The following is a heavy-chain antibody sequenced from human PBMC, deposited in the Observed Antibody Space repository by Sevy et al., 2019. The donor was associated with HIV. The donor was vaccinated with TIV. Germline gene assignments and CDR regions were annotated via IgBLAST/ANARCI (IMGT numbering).Heavy chain of an antibody. Sequence: SETLSLTCTVSGGSISSSSYYWGWIRQPPGKGLEWIGSIYYSGSTYYNPSLKSRVTISVDTSKNQFSLKLSSVTAADTAVYYCARHGTARAQGPRSSMDVWGQGTTVTVS. CDR3: ARHGTARAQGPRSSMDV. V-gene: IGHV4-39*01. J-gene: IGHJ6*02. CDR1: GGSISSSSYY. CDR2: IYYSGST. D-gene: IGHD6-6*01.